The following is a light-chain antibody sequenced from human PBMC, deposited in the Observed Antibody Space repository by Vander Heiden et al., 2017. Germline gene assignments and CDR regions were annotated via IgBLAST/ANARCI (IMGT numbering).Light chain of an antibody. J-gene: IGKJ1*01. CDR3: QQDYSTAWT. CDR2: WAS. Sequence: DIVMTQSPDSLAVSLGERATINCKSSQSVLYSSNNKNYLAWYQQKPGQPPKLLIYWASTRESGVPDRFSGSGSGTDFTLTISSLQAEDVAVYYCQQDYSTAWTFGPGTKVEIK. V-gene: IGKV4-1*01. CDR1: QSVLYSSNNKNY.